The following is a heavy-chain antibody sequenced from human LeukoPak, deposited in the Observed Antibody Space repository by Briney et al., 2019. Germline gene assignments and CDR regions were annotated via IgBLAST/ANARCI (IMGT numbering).Heavy chain of an antibody. CDR3: ARVGIAAAGLYGMDV. D-gene: IGHD6-13*01. CDR1: GYTFTSYG. V-gene: IGHV1-69*13. Sequence: SVKVSCKASGYTFTSYGISWVRQAPGQGLEWMGGIIPIFGTANYAQKFQGRVTITADESTSTAYMELSSLRSEDTAVYYCARVGIAAAGLYGMDVWGQGTTVTVSS. J-gene: IGHJ6*02. CDR2: IIPIFGTA.